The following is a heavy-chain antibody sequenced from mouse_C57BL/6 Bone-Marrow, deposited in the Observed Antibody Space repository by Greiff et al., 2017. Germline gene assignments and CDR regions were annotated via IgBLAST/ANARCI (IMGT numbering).Heavy chain of an antibody. D-gene: IGHD2-3*01. CDR3: ARGGDDGYSYYFDY. J-gene: IGHJ2*01. CDR2: INPNNGGT. Sequence: EVQLQQSGPELVKPGASVKMSCKASGYTFTDYNMHWVKQSHGKSLEWIGYINPNNGGTSYNQKFKGKATLTVNKSSSTAYMELRSLTSDDSAVYYCARGGDDGYSYYFDYWGQGTTLTVSS. V-gene: IGHV1-22*01. CDR1: GYTFTDYN.